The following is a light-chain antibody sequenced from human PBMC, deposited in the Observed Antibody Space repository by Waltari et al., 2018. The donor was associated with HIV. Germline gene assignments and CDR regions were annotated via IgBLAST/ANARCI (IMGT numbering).Light chain of an antibody. J-gene: IGLJ2*01. CDR3: ATWDDTPTGHVL. V-gene: IGLV1-44*01. CDR1: NSHIGTNV. Sequence: QSVLAQPPSVSGTPGQRVTISCSGTNSHIGTNVVNWYQQVPGTAPKLLISSNNQRPSGVPDRFSGFKSGTSASLAINGLQSEDEADYYCATWDDTPTGHVLFGGGTKVTVL. CDR2: SNN.